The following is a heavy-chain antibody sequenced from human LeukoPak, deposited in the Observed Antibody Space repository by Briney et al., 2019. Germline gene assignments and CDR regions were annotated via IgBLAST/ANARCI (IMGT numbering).Heavy chain of an antibody. V-gene: IGHV1-69*13. CDR3: ASAPGTSPILSYGMDV. CDR2: IIPIFGTA. D-gene: IGHD2-2*01. Sequence: ASVKVSCKASVGTFSSYAISWVRQAPGQGLEWMGGIIPIFGTANYAQKFQGRVTITADESTSTAYMELSSLRSEDTAVYYCASAPGTSPILSYGMDVWGKGTTVTVSS. CDR1: VGTFSSYA. J-gene: IGHJ6*04.